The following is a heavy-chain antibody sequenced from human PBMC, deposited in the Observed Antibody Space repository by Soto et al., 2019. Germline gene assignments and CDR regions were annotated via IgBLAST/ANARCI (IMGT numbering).Heavy chain of an antibody. D-gene: IGHD5-18*01. CDR3: GRYTAVLPGDH. J-gene: IGHJ4*02. CDR2: MNPNTGNA. CDR1: GYTFTSYD. V-gene: IGHV1-8*01. Sequence: QVQLVQSGAEVRGQGASVKVSCRASGYTFTSYDVNWVRQATGHAPEWMGWMNPNTGNAGYAQKFQGRVPMTRDTSINTAYMELSSLTSEDTAVYYCGRYTAVLPGDHWGQGTLVTVSS.